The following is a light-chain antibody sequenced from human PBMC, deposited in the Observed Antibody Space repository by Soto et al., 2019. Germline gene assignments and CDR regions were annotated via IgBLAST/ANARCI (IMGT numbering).Light chain of an antibody. CDR3: QQYGSSRT. CDR1: QSVSSSY. Sequence: IGSTQSPRTLSLSPEERATLSCRASQSVSSSYLAWYQQKPGQAPRLLIYGASSRATGIPDRFSGSGSGTDFTLTISRLEPEDFAVYYCQQYGSSRTFGQGTKVDIK. CDR2: GAS. J-gene: IGKJ1*01. V-gene: IGKV3-20*01.